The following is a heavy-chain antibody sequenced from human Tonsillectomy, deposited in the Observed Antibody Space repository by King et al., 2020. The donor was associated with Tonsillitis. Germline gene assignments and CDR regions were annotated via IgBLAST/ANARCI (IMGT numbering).Heavy chain of an antibody. CDR3: ARALPSVVVPEAAGDRAFDI. CDR2: ISSSSSTI. CDR1: GFTFSSYS. V-gene: IGHV3-48*01. D-gene: IGHD2-2*01. Sequence: VQLVESGGGLVQPGGSLRLSCAASGFTFSSYSMNWVRQAPGKGLEWVSYISSSSSTIYYADSVKGRFTISRDNAKNSLYLQMNSLRAEDTAVYYCARALPSVVVPEAAGDRAFDIWGQGTMVTVSS. J-gene: IGHJ3*02.